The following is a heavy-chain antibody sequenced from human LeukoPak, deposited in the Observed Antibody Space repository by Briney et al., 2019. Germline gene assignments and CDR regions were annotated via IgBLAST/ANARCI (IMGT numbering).Heavy chain of an antibody. CDR3: ARGRFSRRGDADY. CDR2: MNPNSGNT. CDR1: GYTFTSYD. V-gene: IGHV1-8*01. J-gene: IGHJ4*02. Sequence: VASVKVSCKASGYTFTSYDINWVRQATGQGLEWMGWMNPNSGNTGYAQKFQGRVAMTRNTSISTAYMELSSLRSEDTAVYYCARGRFSRRGDADYWGQGTLVTVSS. D-gene: IGHD3-16*01.